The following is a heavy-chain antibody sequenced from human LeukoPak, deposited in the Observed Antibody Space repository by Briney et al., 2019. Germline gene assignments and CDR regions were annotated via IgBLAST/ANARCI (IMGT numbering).Heavy chain of an antibody. CDR3: ASSYDSSGYYPYYFDY. V-gene: IGHV3-48*01. Sequence: GGSLRLSCAVSGFTFSTYSMNWVRQAPGKGLEWISYISSSGSTINYADSVKGRFTISRDNAKNSLYLQMNSLRAEDTAVYYCASSYDSSGYYPYYFDYWGQGTLVTVSS. CDR2: ISSSGSTI. J-gene: IGHJ4*02. CDR1: GFTFSTYS. D-gene: IGHD3-22*01.